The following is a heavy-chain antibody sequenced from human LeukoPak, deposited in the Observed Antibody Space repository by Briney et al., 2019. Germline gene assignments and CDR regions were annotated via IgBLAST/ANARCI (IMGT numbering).Heavy chain of an antibody. CDR2: ISSSSSYI. V-gene: IGHV3-21*04. CDR1: GFTFSSYS. CDR3: AKAPVTTCRGAFCYPFDY. J-gene: IGHJ4*02. D-gene: IGHD2-15*01. Sequence: GGSLRLSCAASGFTFSSYSMNWVRQAPGKGLEWVSSISSSSSYIYYADSVKGRFTISRDSSKNTLFLQMNRLRPEDAAVYYCAKAPVTTCRGAFCYPFDYWGLGTLVTVSS.